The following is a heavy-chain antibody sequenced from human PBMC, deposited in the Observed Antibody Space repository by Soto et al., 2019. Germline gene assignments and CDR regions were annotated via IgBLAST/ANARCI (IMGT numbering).Heavy chain of an antibody. CDR3: ARGDFDSSANYYAAWFDP. CDR2: FNPNSGGT. Sequence: QVQLVQSGAEVKKPGASVKVSCKASGYIFTGYYMHWLQQAPGQGLEWMGWFNPNSGGTKYAQKFQGRVTMTNDTSINTAYMELSGLISDDTAVYFCARGDFDSSANYYAAWFDPWGQGTLVTVSS. D-gene: IGHD3-22*01. V-gene: IGHV1-2*02. J-gene: IGHJ5*02. CDR1: GYIFTGYY.